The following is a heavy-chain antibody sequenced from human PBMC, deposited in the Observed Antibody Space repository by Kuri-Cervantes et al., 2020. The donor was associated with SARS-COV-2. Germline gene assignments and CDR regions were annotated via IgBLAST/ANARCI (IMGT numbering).Heavy chain of an antibody. J-gene: IGHJ4*02. Sequence: GESLKISCAASGFILDDFGMYWVRQAPGKGLEWVSSITWDGGSTFYADSVKGRFTMSRDNAKNSLYLQMNSLRAEDTAVYYCASQIGIFWNWGQGTLVTVSS. D-gene: IGHD3-3*01. CDR1: GFILDDFG. CDR3: ASQIGIFWN. V-gene: IGHV3-43D*03. CDR2: ITWDGGST.